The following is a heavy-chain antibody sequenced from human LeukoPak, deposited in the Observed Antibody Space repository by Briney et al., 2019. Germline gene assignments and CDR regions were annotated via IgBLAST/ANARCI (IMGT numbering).Heavy chain of an antibody. J-gene: IGHJ3*02. V-gene: IGHV4-59*01. CDR1: GGSFSGYY. CDR3: ARDSRILGRDWLAFDI. D-gene: IGHD3/OR15-3a*01. Sequence: SETLSLTCAVYGGSFSGYYWTWIRQPPGKELEWIGYIYYSGSTNYNPSLKSRVTISVDTSKNQFSLKLSSVTAADTAVYYCARDSRILGRDWLAFDIWGQGTMVTVSS. CDR2: IYYSGST.